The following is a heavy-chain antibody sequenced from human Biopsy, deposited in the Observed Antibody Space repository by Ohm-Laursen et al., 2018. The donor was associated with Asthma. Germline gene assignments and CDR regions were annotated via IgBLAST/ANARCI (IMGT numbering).Heavy chain of an antibody. J-gene: IGHJ4*02. V-gene: IGHV2-5*02. Sequence: QTLTLTCTFSGFSLSTSGGGVGWIRQPPGKALGWLGNIYWDDDKRYSPSLQSRLTITRDTPKDQVVLTMTNMGPVDTGTYYCVHTLVGLKAFDFWGQGTLVTVSS. CDR3: VHTLVGLKAFDF. CDR1: GFSLSTSGGG. D-gene: IGHD1-26*01. CDR2: IYWDDDK.